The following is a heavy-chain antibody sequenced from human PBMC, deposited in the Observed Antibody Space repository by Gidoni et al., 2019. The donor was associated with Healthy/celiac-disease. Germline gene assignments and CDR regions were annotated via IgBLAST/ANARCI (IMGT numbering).Heavy chain of an antibody. CDR3: ARAGRRWLSAQPLDY. V-gene: IGHV4-34*01. CDR2: INHSGST. Sequence: QVQLQPWGAGLLKPSETLSLTCAVYGGSFSGYYWSWIRQPPGKGLEWIGEINHSGSTNYNPSLKSRVTISVDTSKNQFSLKLSSVTAADTAVYYCARAGRRWLSAQPLDYWGQGTLVTVSS. D-gene: IGHD2-21*01. J-gene: IGHJ4*02. CDR1: GGSFSGYY.